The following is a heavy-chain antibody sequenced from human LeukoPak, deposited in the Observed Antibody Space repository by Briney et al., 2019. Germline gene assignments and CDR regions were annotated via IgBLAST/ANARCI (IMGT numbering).Heavy chain of an antibody. J-gene: IGHJ4*02. D-gene: IGHD6-6*01. CDR3: ASLDRRFSSSPEVDY. CDR1: GYSISSGYY. V-gene: IGHV4-61*01. Sequence: PSETLSLTCTVSGYSISSGYYWGWIRQPPGKGLEWIGYIYYSGSTNYNPSLKSRVTISVDTSKNQFSLTLSSVTAADTAVYYCASLDRRFSSSPEVDYWGQGTLVTVSS. CDR2: IYYSGST.